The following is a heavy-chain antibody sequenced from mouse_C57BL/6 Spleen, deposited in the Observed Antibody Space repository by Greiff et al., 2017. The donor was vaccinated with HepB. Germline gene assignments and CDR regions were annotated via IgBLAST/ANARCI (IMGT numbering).Heavy chain of an antibody. V-gene: IGHV1-52*01. CDR2: IDPSDSET. CDR3: ARRGYYYGSSYYYAMDY. CDR1: GYTYTSYW. Sequence: QVQLQQSGAELVRPGSSVKLSCKASGYTYTSYWMHWVKQRPIQGLEWIGNIDPSDSETHYNQKFKDKATLTVDKSSSTAYMQLSSLTSEDSAVYYCARRGYYYGSSYYYAMDYWGQGTSVTVSS. J-gene: IGHJ4*01. D-gene: IGHD1-1*01.